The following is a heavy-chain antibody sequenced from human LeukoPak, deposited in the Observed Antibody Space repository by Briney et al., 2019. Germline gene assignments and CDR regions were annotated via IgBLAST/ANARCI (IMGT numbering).Heavy chain of an antibody. CDR1: GGTFSSYA. J-gene: IGHJ4*02. V-gene: IGHV1-69*13. CDR2: IIPIFGTA. D-gene: IGHD2-8*02. CDR3: AREVPVAKRGDYFDY. Sequence: ASVKVSCKASGGTFSSYAISWVRQAPGQGLEWMGGIIPIFGTANYAQKFQGRVTITADESTSTAYMELSSLRSEDTAVYYCAREVPVAKRGDYFDYWGQGTLVTVSS.